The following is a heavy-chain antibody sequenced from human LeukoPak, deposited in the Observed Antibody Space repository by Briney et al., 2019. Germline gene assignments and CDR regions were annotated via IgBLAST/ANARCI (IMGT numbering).Heavy chain of an antibody. CDR3: AKELTSRWEYQLLFLDY. V-gene: IGHV3-23*01. D-gene: IGHD2-2*01. Sequence: GGSLRLSCAASGFTFSSYAMSWVRQAPGKGLEWVSAISGSGGSTYYADSVKGRFTISRDNSKNTLYLQMNSLRAEDTAVYYCAKELTSRWEYQLLFLDYWGQGTLVTVSS. J-gene: IGHJ4*02. CDR2: ISGSGGST. CDR1: GFTFSSYA.